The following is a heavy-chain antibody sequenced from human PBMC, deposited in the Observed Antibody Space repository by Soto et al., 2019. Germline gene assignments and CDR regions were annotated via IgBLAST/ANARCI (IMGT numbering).Heavy chain of an antibody. D-gene: IGHD1-26*01. Sequence: QVQLVDSGGGVVQPGRSLRLSCAASGFTFSHYGIHWVRRAPRKGLEWLAVISYDGSSKHYADSVKGRFTVSRDNSKNTLYLQMNSLRAEDTAVYFCARYSGKYQGPIDYWGQGTLVTVSS. CDR2: ISYDGSSK. CDR1: GFTFSHYG. J-gene: IGHJ4*02. CDR3: ARYSGKYQGPIDY. V-gene: IGHV3-30*03.